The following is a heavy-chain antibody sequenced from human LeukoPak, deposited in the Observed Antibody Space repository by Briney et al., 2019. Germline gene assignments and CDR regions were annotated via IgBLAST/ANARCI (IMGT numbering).Heavy chain of an antibody. D-gene: IGHD5-18*01. CDR2: IYYSGST. Sequence: PSQTLSLTCTVSGGSISSGDYYWSWIRQPPGKGLEWIGYIYYSGSTYYNPSLKSRVTISVDTSKNQFSLKLSSVTAADTAVYYCARDLSDTAMVTGFDYWGQGTLVTVSS. V-gene: IGHV4-30-4*01. CDR1: GGSISSGDYY. J-gene: IGHJ4*02. CDR3: ARDLSDTAMVTGFDY.